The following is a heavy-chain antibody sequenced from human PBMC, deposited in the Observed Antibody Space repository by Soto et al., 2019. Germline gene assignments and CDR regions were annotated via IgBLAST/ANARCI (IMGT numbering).Heavy chain of an antibody. CDR3: AKGGPTIFGVVYYFDY. V-gene: IGHV3-23*01. CDR1: GFTFSSYA. J-gene: IGHJ4*02. D-gene: IGHD3-3*01. CDR2: ISGSCGST. Sequence: SLRLSCAASGFTFSSYAMSWVRQAPGKGLDWVSAISGSCGSTYYADSVKGRFTISRDNSKNTLYLQMNSLRAEDTAVYYCAKGGPTIFGVVYYFDYWGQGTLFTVSS.